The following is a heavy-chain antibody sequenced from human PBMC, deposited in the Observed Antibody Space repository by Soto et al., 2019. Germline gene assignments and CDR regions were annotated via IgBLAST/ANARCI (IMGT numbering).Heavy chain of an antibody. CDR2: ITTTSTYK. CDR3: AREKCSSTSCNHGMDV. CDR1: AFTFNNFP. D-gene: IGHD2-2*01. V-gene: IGHV3-21*01. Sequence: VGSLRLSCVASAFTFNNFPMHWVRQAPGKGLQWLASITTTSTYKYYADSVKGRFSISRDNAKNSSYLELTNLRSEDTAVYYCAREKCSSTSCNHGMDVWGLGTTVTVSS. J-gene: IGHJ6*02.